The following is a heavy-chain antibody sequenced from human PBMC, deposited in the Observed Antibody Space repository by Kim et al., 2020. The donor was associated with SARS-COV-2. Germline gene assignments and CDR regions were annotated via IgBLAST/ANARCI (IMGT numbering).Heavy chain of an antibody. CDR1: GGSISSSSYY. V-gene: IGHV4-39*01. CDR3: ARHSDVVVPAAIPGAFDI. D-gene: IGHD2-2*01. Sequence: SETLSLTCTVSGGSISSSSYYWGWIRQPPGKGLEWIGSIYYSGSTYYNPSLKSRVTISVDTSKNQFSLKLSSVTAADTAVYYCARHSDVVVPAAIPGAFDIWGQGTMVTVSS. J-gene: IGHJ3*02. CDR2: IYYSGST.